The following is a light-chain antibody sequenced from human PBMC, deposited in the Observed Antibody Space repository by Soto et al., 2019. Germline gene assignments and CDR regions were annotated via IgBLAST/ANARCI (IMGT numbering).Light chain of an antibody. CDR3: CSYTRSSTVV. CDR2: DVS. CDR1: SSDVGGYNY. J-gene: IGLJ2*01. V-gene: IGLV2-14*01. Sequence: QSALTQPASVSGSPGQSVTISCTGTSSDVGGYNYVSWYQQHPGKAPKLMIYDVSNRPSGVANRFSGSKSGNTASLTTSGRQAEDEGDYYCCSYTRSSTVVFGGGTKLTVL.